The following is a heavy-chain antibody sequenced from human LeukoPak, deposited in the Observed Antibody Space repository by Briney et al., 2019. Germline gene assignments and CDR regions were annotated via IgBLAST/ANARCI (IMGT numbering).Heavy chain of an antibody. D-gene: IGHD6-19*01. V-gene: IGHV3-30-3*01. J-gene: IGHJ4*02. Sequence: GGSLRLSCAASGFTVSSYAMHWVRQAPGKGLEWVAVISYDGSNKYYADSVKGRFTISRDNSKNTLYLQMNSLRAEDTAVYYCAREPYSSGWYFSYYFDYWGQGTLVTVSS. CDR3: AREPYSSGWYFSYYFDY. CDR2: ISYDGSNK. CDR1: GFTVSSYA.